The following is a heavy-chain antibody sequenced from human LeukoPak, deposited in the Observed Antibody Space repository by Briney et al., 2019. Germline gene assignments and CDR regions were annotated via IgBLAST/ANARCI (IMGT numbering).Heavy chain of an antibody. CDR2: LYHSGST. D-gene: IGHD3-22*01. CDR3: ARNITYYFDSSGYSYFDS. J-gene: IGHJ4*02. V-gene: IGHV4-38-2*01. CDR1: GYSISSDNY. Sequence: PSETLSLTCAVSGYSISSDNYWGWIRQPPGKGLEWIGSLYHSGSTSYNPSLKSRVTISVDTSQNHFSLKLRSVTAADTAVYYCARNITYYFDSSGYSYFDSWGQGTLVTVSS.